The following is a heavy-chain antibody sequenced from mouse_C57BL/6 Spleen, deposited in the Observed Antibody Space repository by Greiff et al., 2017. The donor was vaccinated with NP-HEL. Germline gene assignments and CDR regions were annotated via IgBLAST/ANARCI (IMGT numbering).Heavy chain of an antibody. CDR1: GYTFTSYW. CDR2: IDPSDSET. CDR3: ARSGYYDYDRGYAMDY. J-gene: IGHJ4*01. Sequence: QVQLQQPGAELVRPGSSVKLSCKASGYTFTSYWMHWVKQRPIQGLEWIGNIDPSDSETHYNQKFKDKATLTVDKSSSTAYMQLSSLTSEDSAVYYCARSGYYDYDRGYAMDYWGQGTSVTVSS. D-gene: IGHD2-4*01. V-gene: IGHV1-52*01.